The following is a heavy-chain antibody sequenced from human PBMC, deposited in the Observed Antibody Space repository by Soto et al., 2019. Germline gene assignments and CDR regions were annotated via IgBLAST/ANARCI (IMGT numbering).Heavy chain of an antibody. D-gene: IGHD1-26*01. Sequence: QVQLQESGPGLVKPSETLSLTCTVSGGSISSYYWSWIRQPPGKGLEWIGYIYYSGSTNYNPSLNSRVTISVDPSNTQFSLKLSSVTAADTAVYYCARRYGGNLDYWGQGTLVTVSS. CDR2: IYYSGST. J-gene: IGHJ4*02. CDR3: ARRYGGNLDY. CDR1: GGSISSYY. V-gene: IGHV4-59*08.